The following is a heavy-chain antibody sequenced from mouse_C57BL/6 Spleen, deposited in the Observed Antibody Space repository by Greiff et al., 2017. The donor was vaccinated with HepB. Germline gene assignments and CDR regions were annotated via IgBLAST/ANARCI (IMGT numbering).Heavy chain of an antibody. CDR1: GYAFSSSW. V-gene: IGHV1-82*01. D-gene: IGHD1-1*01. J-gene: IGHJ4*01. CDR2: IYPGDGDT. Sequence: QVQLQQSGPELVKPGASVKISCKASGYAFSSSWMNWVKQRPGKGLEWIGRIYPGDGDTNYNGKFKGKATLTADKSSSTAYMQLSSLTSEDSAVYFCARDYYYGSFYAMDYWGQGTSVTVSS. CDR3: ARDYYYGSFYAMDY.